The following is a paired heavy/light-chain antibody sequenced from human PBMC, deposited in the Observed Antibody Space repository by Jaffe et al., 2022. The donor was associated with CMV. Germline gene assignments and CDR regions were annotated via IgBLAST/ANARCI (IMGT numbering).Light chain of an antibody. CDR2: YKSDSDK. CDR3: MIWHSSAGV. Sequence: QAVLTQPSSLSASPGASASLTCTLRSGINVGTYRIYWYQQKPGSPPQYLLRYKSDSDKQQGSGVPSRFSGSKDASANAGILLISGLQSEDEADYYCMIWHSSAGVFGTGTKVTVL. V-gene: IGLV5-45*03. CDR1: SGINVGTYR. J-gene: IGLJ1*01.
Heavy chain of an antibody. V-gene: IGHV3-21*01. D-gene: IGHD4-17*01. CDR2: ISSSSSYI. Sequence: EVQLVESGGGLVKPGGSLRLSCAASGFTFSSYSMNWVRQAPGKGLEWVSSISSSSSYIYYADSVKGRFTISRDNAKNSLYLQMNSLRAEDTAVYYCARDHSTPTVVTPSAPGKYWGQGTLVTVSS. J-gene: IGHJ4*02. CDR3: ARDHSTPTVVTPSAPGKY. CDR1: GFTFSSYS.